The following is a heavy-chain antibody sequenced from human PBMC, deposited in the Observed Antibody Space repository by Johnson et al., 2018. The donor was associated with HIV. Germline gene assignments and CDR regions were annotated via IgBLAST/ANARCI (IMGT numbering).Heavy chain of an antibody. CDR1: GFTFSSYW. V-gene: IGHV3-30*03. D-gene: IGHD3-16*01. CDR2: ISYDGSDK. Sequence: QVQLVESGGGLVQPGGSLRLSCAASGFTFSSYWMSWVRQAPAKGLEWVAVISYDGSDKDYADSVKGRFTISRDRSKNTLYLQMNSLRIEDTAVYYCARGSRYTYDNDDVYLLQAFDFWGQGTMVTVSS. CDR3: ARGSRYTYDNDDVYLLQAFDF. J-gene: IGHJ3*01.